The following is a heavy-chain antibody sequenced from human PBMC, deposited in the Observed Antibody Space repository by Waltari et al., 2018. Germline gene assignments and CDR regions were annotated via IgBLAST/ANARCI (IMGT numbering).Heavy chain of an antibody. D-gene: IGHD2-15*01. V-gene: IGHV3-33*08. CDR2: IGCYGSGT. Sequence: QVQLVESGGGVVQPGRSLRLSCAASGFTFSRCGMHWVRQTPGKGLAWGAFIGCYGSGTWYADSVRGRFIISRDDSKNTLYLDMSSLRVDDTGVYYCVRGGSCSGRTTCRNWFDPWGQGTLVTVSS. J-gene: IGHJ5*02. CDR3: VRGGSCSGRTTCRNWFDP. CDR1: GFTFSRCG.